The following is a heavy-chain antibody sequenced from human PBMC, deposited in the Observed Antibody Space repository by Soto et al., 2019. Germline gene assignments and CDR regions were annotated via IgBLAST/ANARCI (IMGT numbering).Heavy chain of an antibody. Sequence: QVQLVQSGAEVKKPGSSVKVSCKASGGTFSSYTISWVRQAPGQGLEWMGRIIPILGIANYAQKFQGRVTITADKSTSTAYTELSSLRSEDTAVYYCARGLYSSSSWFDPWGQGTLVTVSS. D-gene: IGHD6-13*01. J-gene: IGHJ5*02. CDR2: IIPILGIA. CDR3: ARGLYSSSSWFDP. CDR1: GGTFSSYT. V-gene: IGHV1-69*02.